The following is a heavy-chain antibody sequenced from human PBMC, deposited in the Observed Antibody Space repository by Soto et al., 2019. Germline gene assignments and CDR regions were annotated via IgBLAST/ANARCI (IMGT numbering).Heavy chain of an antibody. Sequence: PGGSLRLSCAASGFTFSSCEMNWVRQAPGKGLEWVSYISSSGSTIYYADSVKGRFTTSRDNAKNSLYLQMNSLRAEDTAVYYCARENYGAFYRYYYGMDVWGQGTTVTVSS. CDR2: ISSSGSTI. CDR3: ARENYGAFYRYYYGMDV. CDR1: GFTFSSCE. J-gene: IGHJ6*02. V-gene: IGHV3-48*03. D-gene: IGHD4-17*01.